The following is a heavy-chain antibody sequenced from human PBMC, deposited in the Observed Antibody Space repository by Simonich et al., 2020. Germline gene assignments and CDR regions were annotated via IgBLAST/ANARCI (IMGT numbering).Heavy chain of an antibody. J-gene: IGHJ6*03. CDR1: GYTFTGYY. V-gene: IGHV1-2*01. CDR3: ARGALTGDYYYMDV. Sequence: QVQLVQSGAEGKKPGASVKVSCKAYGYTFTGYYMHWVRQAPGQGLEWVGVINPNSVGPNYAQKVQGRVTSTRDTSISTAYMELSRLRSDDTAVYYCARGALTGDYYYMDVWGKGTTVTVSS. CDR2: INPNSVGP. D-gene: IGHD7-27*01.